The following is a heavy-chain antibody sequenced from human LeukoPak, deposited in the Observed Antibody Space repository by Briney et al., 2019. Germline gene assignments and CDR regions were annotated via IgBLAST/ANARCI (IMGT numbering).Heavy chain of an antibody. V-gene: IGHV4-59*01. CDR2: IYYSGST. J-gene: IGHJ5*02. D-gene: IGHD3-16*01. Sequence: SETLSLTCTVSGGSISHYYWSWIRQPPGKGLEWIGYIYYSGSTNYNPSLKSRVTTSVDTSKNQFSLKLSSVTAADTAVYYCARAGFRGELWRWFDPWGQGTLVTVSS. CDR3: ARAGFRGELWRWFDP. CDR1: GGSISHYY.